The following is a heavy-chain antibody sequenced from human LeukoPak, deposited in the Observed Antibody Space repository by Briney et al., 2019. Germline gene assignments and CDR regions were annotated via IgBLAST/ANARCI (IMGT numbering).Heavy chain of an antibody. V-gene: IGHV3-30*04. CDR3: VRDGQGGLIDAIDI. D-gene: IGHD3-16*02. CDR1: TFTFSRYS. CDR2: TRQVGWSA. Sequence: GGSLRLSCATSTFTFSRYSMHWVRRPPGKGLEWVAFTRQVGWSAEYTDSVKGRFTVSRDTSKNAMYLQMHSLRVEDTAVYYCVRDGQGGLIDAIDIWGQGTMVTVSS. J-gene: IGHJ3*02.